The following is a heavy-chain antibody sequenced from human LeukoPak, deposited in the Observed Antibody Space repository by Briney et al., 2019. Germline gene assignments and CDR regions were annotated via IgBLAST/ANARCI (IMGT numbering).Heavy chain of an antibody. Sequence: ASVKVSCKASGYTFTGYYMHWVRQAPGQGLEWMGWINPNSGGTNYAQKFQGRVTMTRDTSISTAYMELSRLRSDDTAVYYCARDRGREGIAAADSTYYFDYWGQGTLVTVSS. CDR1: GYTFTGYY. D-gene: IGHD6-13*01. V-gene: IGHV1-2*02. CDR2: INPNSGGT. J-gene: IGHJ4*02. CDR3: ARDRGREGIAAADSTYYFDY.